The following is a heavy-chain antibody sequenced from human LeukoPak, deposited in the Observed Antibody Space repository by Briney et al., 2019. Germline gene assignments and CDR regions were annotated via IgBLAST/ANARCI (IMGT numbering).Heavy chain of an antibody. CDR1: GGSISSYY. D-gene: IGHD5-18*01. Sequence: PSETLSLTCTVYGGSISSYYWSWIRQPPGGGLEWIGYISYSGGTNYNPSFESRVTISVDTSKNQFSLKLSSVIAADTAVYYCARDMVDRDMVKSLGWFDPWGQGTLVTVSS. V-gene: IGHV4-59*01. CDR2: ISYSGGT. CDR3: ARDMVDRDMVKSLGWFDP. J-gene: IGHJ5*02.